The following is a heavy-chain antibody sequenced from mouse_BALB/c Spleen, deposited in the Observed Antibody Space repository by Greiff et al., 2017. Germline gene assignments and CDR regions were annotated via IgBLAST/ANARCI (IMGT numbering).Heavy chain of an antibody. CDR2: ISSGSSTI. CDR1: GFTFSSFG. Sequence: EVKLMESGGGLVQPGGSRKLSCAASGFTFSSFGMHWVRQAPEKGLEWVAYISSGSSTIYYADTVKGRFTISRDNPKNTLFLQMTSLRSEDTAMYYCARFGYYGNYYAMDYWGQGTSVTVSS. CDR3: ARFGYYGNYYAMDY. J-gene: IGHJ4*01. D-gene: IGHD2-1*01. V-gene: IGHV5-17*02.